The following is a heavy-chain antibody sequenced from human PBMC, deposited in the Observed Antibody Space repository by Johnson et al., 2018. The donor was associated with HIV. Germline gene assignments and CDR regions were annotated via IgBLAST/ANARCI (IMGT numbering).Heavy chain of an antibody. D-gene: IGHD2-15*01. CDR3: ARSYCSGGSCRIHDAFDI. CDR2: ISYDGSNK. CDR1: GFTFDDYA. J-gene: IGHJ3*02. Sequence: VQLVESGGGVVRPGGSLRLSCAASGFTFDDYALTWVRQAPGKGLEWVAVISYDGSNKYYADSVKGRFTISRDNSKNTLYLQMNSLRAEDTAVYYCARSYCSGGSCRIHDAFDIWGQGTMVTVSS. V-gene: IGHV3-30-3*01.